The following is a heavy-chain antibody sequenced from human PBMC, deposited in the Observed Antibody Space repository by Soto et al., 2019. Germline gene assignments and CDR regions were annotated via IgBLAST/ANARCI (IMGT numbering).Heavy chain of an antibody. D-gene: IGHD2-15*01. V-gene: IGHV4-34*01. J-gene: IGHJ4*02. CDR3: ARVDIVVVVAAATTAVYDY. CDR2: INHSGST. Sequence: SETLSLTCAVYGGSFSGYYWSWIRQPPGKGLEWIGEINHSGSTNYNPSLKSRVTISVDTSKNQFSLKLSSVTAADTAVYYCARVDIVVVVAAATTAVYDYWGQGTLVTVSS. CDR1: GGSFSGYY.